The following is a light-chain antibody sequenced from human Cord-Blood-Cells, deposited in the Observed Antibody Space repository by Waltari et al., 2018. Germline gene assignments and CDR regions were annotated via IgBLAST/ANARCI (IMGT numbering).Light chain of an antibody. CDR3: CSYAGSSTPYV. Sequence: QSALTQPASVSGSPGQSTPIPRPGPSRDVGSYNLVPWYQQHPGKAPKLMIYEVSKRPSGVSNRFSGSKSGNTASLTISGLQAEDEADYYCCSYAGSSTPYVFGTGTKVTVL. CDR2: EVS. J-gene: IGLJ1*01. CDR1: SRDVGSYNL. V-gene: IGLV2-23*02.